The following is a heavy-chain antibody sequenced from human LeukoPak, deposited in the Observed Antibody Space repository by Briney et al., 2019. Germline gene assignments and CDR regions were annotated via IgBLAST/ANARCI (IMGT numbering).Heavy chain of an antibody. D-gene: IGHD2-15*01. J-gene: IGHJ4*02. CDR1: GGSISSYY. CDR3: ARDLDPEWGYCSGGSCYGY. Sequence: PSETLSLTCTVSGGSISSYYWSWIRQPPGKGLEWIGYIYYSGSTNYNPSLKSRVTISVDTSKNQFSLKLSSVTAADTAVYYCARDLDPEWGYCSGGSCYGYWGQETLVTVSS. V-gene: IGHV4-59*01. CDR2: IYYSGST.